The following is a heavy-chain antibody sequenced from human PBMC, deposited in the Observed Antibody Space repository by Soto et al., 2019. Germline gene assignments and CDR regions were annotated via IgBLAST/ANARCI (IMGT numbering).Heavy chain of an antibody. J-gene: IGHJ6*02. V-gene: IGHV4-59*08. CDR1: GGSISSYY. Sequence: QVQLQESGPGLVKPSETLSLTCTVSGGSISSYYWSWIRQPPGKGLEWIGYIYYSGSTNYNPSLKSRVTISVDTSKNQFSLKLSSVTAADTAVYYCARLGWGSSLLWFGELLETPRGMDVWGQGTTVTVSS. CDR3: ARLGWGSSLLWFGELLETPRGMDV. CDR2: IYYSGST. D-gene: IGHD3-10*01.